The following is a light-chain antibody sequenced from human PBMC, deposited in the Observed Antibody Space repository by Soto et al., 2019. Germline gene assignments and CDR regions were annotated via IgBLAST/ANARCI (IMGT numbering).Light chain of an antibody. V-gene: IGKV1-8*01. Sequence: AIRMTQSPSSLSASTGDRVTITCRASQGISSYLAWYQQKPGKAPKLLIYAASTLQSGVPSRFSGSGSGTDFTLTINCLQSEDFATYYCQQYYSYPVLTFGGGTKVDI. J-gene: IGKJ4*01. CDR1: QGISSY. CDR3: QQYYSYPVLT. CDR2: AAS.